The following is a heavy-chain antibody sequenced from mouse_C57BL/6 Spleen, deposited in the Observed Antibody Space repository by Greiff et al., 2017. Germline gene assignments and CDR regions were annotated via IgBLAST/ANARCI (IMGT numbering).Heavy chain of an antibody. CDR1: GYTFTSYW. V-gene: IGHV1-64*01. J-gene: IGHJ1*03. CDR2: IHPNSGST. D-gene: IGHD1-1*01. CDR3: ARRDYVSSYWYFDV. Sequence: VQLQQPGAELVKPGASVKLSCKASGYTFTSYWMHWVKQRPGQGLEWIGMIHPNSGSTNYNEKFKSKATLTVDKSSSTAYMQLSSLTSEDSAVYYCARRDYVSSYWYFDVWGTGTTVTVSS.